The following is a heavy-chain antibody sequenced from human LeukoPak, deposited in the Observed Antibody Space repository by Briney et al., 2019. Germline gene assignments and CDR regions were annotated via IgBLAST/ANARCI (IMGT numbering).Heavy chain of an antibody. J-gene: IGHJ6*02. Sequence: GGSLRLSCAASGFSFSDYYMSWIRQAPGKGLEWISYINPSGSAIYYADSVKGRFTISRDNAKNSLYLHMNSLRAEDTAVYYCAGEEVLLGPPMFSYGLDVWGQGTTVTVSS. CDR1: GFSFSDYY. V-gene: IGHV3-11*01. D-gene: IGHD3-10*02. CDR3: AGEEVLLGPPMFSYGLDV. CDR2: INPSGSAI.